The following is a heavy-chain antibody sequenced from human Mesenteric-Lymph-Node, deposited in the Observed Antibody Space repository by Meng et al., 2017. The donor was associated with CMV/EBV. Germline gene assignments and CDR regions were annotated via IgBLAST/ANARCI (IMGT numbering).Heavy chain of an antibody. V-gene: IGHV4-39*07. CDR3: ARDLGPRIVTSKYYYNGMDV. J-gene: IGHJ6*02. CDR1: GGSISSSTYY. D-gene: IGHD1-26*01. Sequence: SETLSLTCTVSGGSISSSTYYWGWIRQPPGKGLEWIGDFYYSGSTYYNPSLKSRLTISLDTSKNQISLKLRSVTAADTAIYYCARDLGPRIVTSKYYYNGMDVWGQGTTVTVSS. CDR2: FYYSGST.